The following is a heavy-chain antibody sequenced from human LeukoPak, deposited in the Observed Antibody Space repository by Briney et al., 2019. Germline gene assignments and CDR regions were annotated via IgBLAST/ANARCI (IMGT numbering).Heavy chain of an antibody. CDR3: ASLAVAGLSEGY. V-gene: IGHV4-39*01. Sequence: PSETLSLTCTVSDGSISSSSNYWAWIRQPPGKGLEWIASIYYSGSTYYNPSLKSRVTISVDTPRNQFSLKLSSVTAADTAVYYCASLAVAGLSEGYWGQGTLVIVSS. J-gene: IGHJ4*02. CDR1: DGSISSSSNY. CDR2: IYYSGST. D-gene: IGHD6-19*01.